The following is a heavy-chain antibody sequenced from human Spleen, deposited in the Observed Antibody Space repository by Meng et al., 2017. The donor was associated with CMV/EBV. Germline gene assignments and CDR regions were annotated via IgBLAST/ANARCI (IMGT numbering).Heavy chain of an antibody. V-gene: IGHV4-59*12. Sequence: GSLRLSCIVSGDSISGYYWSWIRQPPGKGLEWIGYIYYSGSTNNNPSLKSRVTISVDTSKNQFSLKLSSVTAADTAVYYCAREWLLYGNYYYYGMDVWGQGTTVTVSS. CDR3: AREWLLYGNYYYYGMDV. J-gene: IGHJ6*02. D-gene: IGHD2-2*02. CDR2: IYYSGST. CDR1: GDSISGYY.